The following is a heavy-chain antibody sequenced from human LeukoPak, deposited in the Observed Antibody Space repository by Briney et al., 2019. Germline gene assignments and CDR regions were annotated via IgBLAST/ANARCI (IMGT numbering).Heavy chain of an antibody. J-gene: IGHJ6*04. Sequence: ASVKVSCKASGYTFTSYGISWVRQAPGQGLEWMGGIIPIFGTANYAHKFQGRVTITADKSTSTAYMELSSLRSEDTAVYYCARGIAVAPRDYYYGMDVWGKGTTVTVSS. CDR1: GYTFTSYG. V-gene: IGHV1-69*06. CDR3: ARGIAVAPRDYYYGMDV. D-gene: IGHD6-19*01. CDR2: IIPIFGTA.